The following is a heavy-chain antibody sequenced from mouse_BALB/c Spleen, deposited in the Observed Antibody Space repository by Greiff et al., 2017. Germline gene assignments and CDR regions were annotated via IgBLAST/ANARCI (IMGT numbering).Heavy chain of an antibody. CDR3: TRLDFYYGGSYWYFDV. J-gene: IGHJ1*01. D-gene: IGHD1-1*01. Sequence: QVQLQQPGAELVKPGASVKLSCKASGYTFTSYYMYWVKQRPGQGLEWIGGINPSNGGTNFNEKFKSKATLTVDKSSSTAYMQLSSLTSEDSAVYYCTRLDFYYGGSYWYFDVWGAGTTVTVSS. V-gene: IGHV1S81*02. CDR1: GYTFTSYY. CDR2: INPSNGGT.